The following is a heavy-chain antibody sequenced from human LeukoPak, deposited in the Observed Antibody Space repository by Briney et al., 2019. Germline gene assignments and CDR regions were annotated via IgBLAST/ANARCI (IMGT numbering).Heavy chain of an antibody. Sequence: GGSLRLSCAASGFSLSRYWMSWVRQAPGKGLEWVSAISGSDGSTYYADSVKGRFTISRDNSKNTLYLQMNSLRAEDTAVYYCTKDRYSSSPNRYFQHWGQGTLVTVSS. D-gene: IGHD6-6*01. CDR1: GFSLSRYW. CDR2: ISGSDGST. V-gene: IGHV3-23*01. CDR3: TKDRYSSSPNRYFQH. J-gene: IGHJ1*01.